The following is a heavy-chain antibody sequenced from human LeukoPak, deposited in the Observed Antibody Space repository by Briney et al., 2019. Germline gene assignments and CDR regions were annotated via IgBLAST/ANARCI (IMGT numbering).Heavy chain of an antibody. V-gene: IGHV5-10-1*01. Sequence: GESLRISCKASGFSFSGYWITWVRQMPGKGLEWMGRIDPGDSYTNYSPSFQGHVIISADKSISTAYVQWSSLKASDTAMYYCVSEIYDSSGPPIWGQGTMVTVSS. D-gene: IGHD3-22*01. J-gene: IGHJ3*02. CDR1: GFSFSGYW. CDR3: VSEIYDSSGPPI. CDR2: IDPGDSYT.